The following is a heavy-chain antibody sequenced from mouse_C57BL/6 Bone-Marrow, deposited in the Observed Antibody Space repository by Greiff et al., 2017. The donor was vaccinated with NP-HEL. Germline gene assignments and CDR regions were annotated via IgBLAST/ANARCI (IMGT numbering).Heavy chain of an antibody. CDR3: ARYGNYDAMDY. D-gene: IGHD2-1*01. Sequence: QVQLQQPGAELVKPGASVKLSCKASGYTFTGYWMHWVKQRPGQGLEWIGMIHPNSGGTDYNEKFKSKATLTVDKSSSTAYMQLSSLTSEDSAVYYGARYGNYDAMDYWGKGTSVTVAS. CDR1: GYTFTGYW. J-gene: IGHJ4*01. V-gene: IGHV1-64*01. CDR2: IHPNSGGT.